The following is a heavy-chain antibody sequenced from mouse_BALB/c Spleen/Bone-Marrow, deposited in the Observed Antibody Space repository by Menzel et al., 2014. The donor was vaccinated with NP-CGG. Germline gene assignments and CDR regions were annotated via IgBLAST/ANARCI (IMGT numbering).Heavy chain of an antibody. V-gene: IGHV1-14*01. CDR2: INPYNDGT. D-gene: IGHD2-14*01. CDR3: ARGDYRSYYFDY. CDR1: GYTFTSYV. J-gene: IGHJ2*01. Sequence: HLVESGPELVKPGASVKMSCKASGYTFTSYVMHWVKQKPGQGLEWIGYINPYNDGTNYNEKFKGKATLTADKSSSTAYMQLSSLTSDDSAVYFCARGDYRSYYFDYWGQGTTLTVSS.